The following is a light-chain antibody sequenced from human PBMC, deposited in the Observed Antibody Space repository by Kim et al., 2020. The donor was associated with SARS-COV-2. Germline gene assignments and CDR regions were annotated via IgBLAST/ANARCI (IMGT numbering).Light chain of an antibody. V-gene: IGLV1-47*01. J-gene: IGLJ3*02. CDR3: AVSHERLSGCL. CDR2: RNS. CDR1: SSDIASHY. Sequence: GLRVTIFCSGSSSDIASHYVYWYQQLPGRAPKLFIYRNSQRPSGVPDRLSGSKSGTSASLAISGLRFEDEAEYYCAVSHERLSGCLFGAGTQLTVL.